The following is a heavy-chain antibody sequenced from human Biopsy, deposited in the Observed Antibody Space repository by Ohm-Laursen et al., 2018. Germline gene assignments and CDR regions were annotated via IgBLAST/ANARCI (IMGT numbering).Heavy chain of an antibody. CDR2: ISSSSSTI. V-gene: IGHV3-48*01. Sequence: SLRLSCAASGFPFHNYAMNWVRQAPRKGLEFISYISSSSSTISYADSVKGRFTISRDNAKKSLYLQLNSLRAEDTAVYYCATAIDRRFDYWGQGTLVTVSS. D-gene: IGHD3-22*01. CDR3: ATAIDRRFDY. CDR1: GFPFHNYA. J-gene: IGHJ4*02.